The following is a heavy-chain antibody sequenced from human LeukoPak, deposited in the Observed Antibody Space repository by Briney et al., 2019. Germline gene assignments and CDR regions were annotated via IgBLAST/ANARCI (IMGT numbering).Heavy chain of an antibody. V-gene: IGHV1-8*03. CDR1: GDTFTSYG. D-gene: IGHD3-3*01. CDR2: INAYNGNT. J-gene: IGHJ5*02. Sequence: GASVKVSCKASGDTFTSYGISWVRQAPGQGLEWMGWINAYNGNTGYAQKFQGRVTITRNTSISTAYMELSSLRSEDTAVYYCARGLYYDFWSGYYNWFDPWGQGTLVNLSS. CDR3: ARGLYYDFWSGYYNWFDP.